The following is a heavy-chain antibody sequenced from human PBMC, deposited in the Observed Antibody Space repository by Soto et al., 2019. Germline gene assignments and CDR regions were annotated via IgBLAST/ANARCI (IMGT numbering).Heavy chain of an antibody. CDR3: AKPLDPTYDSNPFDY. Sequence: LRLSCAASGFTFSSYGMHWVRQAPGKGLEWVAVISYDGSNKYYADSVKGRFTISRDNSKNTLYLQMNSLRAEDTAVYYCAKPLDPTYDSNPFDYWGQGTLVTVSS. CDR1: GFTFSSYG. J-gene: IGHJ4*02. V-gene: IGHV3-30*18. D-gene: IGHD3-22*01. CDR2: ISYDGSNK.